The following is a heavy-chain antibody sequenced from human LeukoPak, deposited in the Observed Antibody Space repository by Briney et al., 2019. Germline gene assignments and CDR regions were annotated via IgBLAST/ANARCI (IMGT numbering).Heavy chain of an antibody. Sequence: GGSLRLSCAASGFTFSTYSMSWVRQAPGKGLEWVANIKQDGSEKYYVDSVKGRFTISRDNAKNSLYLQMNSLRAEDTAVYFCARVTVDTAMAGGYYYYMDVWGKGTTVTISS. CDR2: IKQDGSEK. CDR1: GFTFSTYS. D-gene: IGHD5-18*01. CDR3: ARVTVDTAMAGGYYYYMDV. J-gene: IGHJ6*03. V-gene: IGHV3-7*01.